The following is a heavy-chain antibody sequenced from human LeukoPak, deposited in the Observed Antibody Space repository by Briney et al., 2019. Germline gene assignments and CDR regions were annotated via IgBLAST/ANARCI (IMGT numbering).Heavy chain of an antibody. CDR1: GGTFSSYA. CDR2: IIPIFGTA. D-gene: IGHD3-9*01. J-gene: IGHJ6*03. Sequence: GASVKVSCKASGGTFSSYAISWVRQAPGQGLEWMGGIIPIFGTANYAQKFQGRVTITTDESTSTAYMELSSLRSEDTAVYYCARAPLTGYYYYYYMDVWGKGTTVTVSS. CDR3: ARAPLTGYYYYYYMDV. V-gene: IGHV1-69*05.